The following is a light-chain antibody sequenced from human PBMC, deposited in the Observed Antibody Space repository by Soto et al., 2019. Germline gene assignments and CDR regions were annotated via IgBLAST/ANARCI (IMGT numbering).Light chain of an antibody. CDR3: HQYNSYPYT. CDR2: KAS. V-gene: IGKV1-5*03. CDR1: QSISSW. J-gene: IGKJ2*01. Sequence: IQMTQSPSTLSASVGDRVTITCRASQSISSWLAWYQQKPGKAPKLLIYKASSLESGVPSRFSGSGSGTEFTLTISSLQPDDFATYYCHQYNSYPYTFGQGTKVDNK.